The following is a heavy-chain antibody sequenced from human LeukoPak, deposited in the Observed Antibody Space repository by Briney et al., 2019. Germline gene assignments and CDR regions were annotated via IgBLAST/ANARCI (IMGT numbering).Heavy chain of an antibody. Sequence: PSETLSLTCTVSGGSISSSSYYWGWIRQPPGKGLEWIGSIYYSGSTYYNPSLKSRVTISVDTSKNQFSLKLSSVTAADTAVYYCARPRPGMIVDWGQGTLVTVSS. CDR2: IYYSGST. CDR1: GGSISSSSYY. D-gene: IGHD3-22*01. J-gene: IGHJ4*02. V-gene: IGHV4-39*01. CDR3: ARPRPGMIVD.